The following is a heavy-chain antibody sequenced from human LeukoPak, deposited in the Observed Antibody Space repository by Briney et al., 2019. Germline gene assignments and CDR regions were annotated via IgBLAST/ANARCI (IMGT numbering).Heavy chain of an antibody. CDR3: ARDRAVLLWFGGEKTDAFDI. D-gene: IGHD3-10*01. CDR1: GGSISSGSYY. V-gene: IGHV4-61*02. Sequence: SETLSLTCTVSGGSISSGSYYWSWIRQPAGKGLEWIGRIYTSGSTNYNPSLKSRVTISVDTSKNQFSLKLSSVTAADTAVYYCARDRAVLLWFGGEKTDAFDIWGQGTMVTVSS. J-gene: IGHJ3*02. CDR2: IYTSGST.